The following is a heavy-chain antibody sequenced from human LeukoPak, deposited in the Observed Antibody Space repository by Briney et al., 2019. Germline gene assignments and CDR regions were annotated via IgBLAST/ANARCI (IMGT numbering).Heavy chain of an antibody. CDR2: INPSGGST. CDR1: GNTFTSYY. CDR3: ARDDYGLPTDY. Sequence: GASVKVSCKASGNTFTSYYMHWVRQAPGQGLEWMGIINPSGGSTSYAQKFQGRVTMTRDTSTSTVYMELSSLRSEDTAVYYCARDDYGLPTDYWGQGTLVTVSS. J-gene: IGHJ4*02. V-gene: IGHV1-46*01. D-gene: IGHD4/OR15-4a*01.